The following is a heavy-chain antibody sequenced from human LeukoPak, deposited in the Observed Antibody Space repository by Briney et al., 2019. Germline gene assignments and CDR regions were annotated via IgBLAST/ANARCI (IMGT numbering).Heavy chain of an antibody. D-gene: IGHD2-15*01. V-gene: IGHV3-23*01. CDR1: GFTFSSYA. CDR2: ISGSGGST. CDR3: AKGMVVVVAATRSSSDY. J-gene: IGHJ4*02. Sequence: PGGSLRLSCAASGFTFSSYAMSWVRQAPGKGLEWVSAISGSGGSTYYADSVKGRFTISRDNSKNTLYLQMNSLRAEDTAVYYCAKGMVVVVAATRSSSDYWGQGTLVTVSS.